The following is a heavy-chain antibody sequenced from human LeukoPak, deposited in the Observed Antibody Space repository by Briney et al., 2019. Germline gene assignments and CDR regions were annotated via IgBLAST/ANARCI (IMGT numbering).Heavy chain of an antibody. Sequence: SETLSLTCTVSGGSSSSYYWSWIRQLPGKGLEWIGYIYYSGSTNYNPSLKSRVTISVDTSKNQFSLKLSSVTAADTAVYYCARGVYCSGGSCYLDYWGQGTLVTVSS. CDR3: ARGVYCSGGSCYLDY. D-gene: IGHD2-15*01. CDR2: IYYSGST. CDR1: GGSSSSYY. V-gene: IGHV4-59*01. J-gene: IGHJ4*02.